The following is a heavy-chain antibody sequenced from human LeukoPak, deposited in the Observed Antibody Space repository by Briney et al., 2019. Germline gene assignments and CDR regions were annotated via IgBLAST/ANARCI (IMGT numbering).Heavy chain of an antibody. V-gene: IGHV4-61*02. CDR1: GASISSGSYY. J-gene: IGHJ5*02. D-gene: IGHD4-11*01. CDR2: IYTSGST. Sequence: SETLSLTCTVSGASISSGSYYWSWIRQPAGKGLEWVGRIYTSGSTSYNPSLKSRITISLDTSKNHFSLKLSSVTAADTAVYYCARGLGSNYLAGWFDPWGQGTLVTVSS. CDR3: ARGLGSNYLAGWFDP.